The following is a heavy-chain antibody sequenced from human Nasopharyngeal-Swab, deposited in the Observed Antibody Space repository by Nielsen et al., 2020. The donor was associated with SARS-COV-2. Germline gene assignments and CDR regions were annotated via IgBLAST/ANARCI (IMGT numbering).Heavy chain of an antibody. CDR3: ARVEGGFYRPYYYGMDV. Sequence: WIHQPPGKGLEWIGYIYYSGSTNYNPSLKSRVTISVDTSKNQFSLKLSSVTAADTAVYYCARVEGGFYRPYYYGMDVWGQGTTVTVSS. V-gene: IGHV4-59*01. D-gene: IGHD3-16*01. CDR2: IYYSGST. J-gene: IGHJ6*02.